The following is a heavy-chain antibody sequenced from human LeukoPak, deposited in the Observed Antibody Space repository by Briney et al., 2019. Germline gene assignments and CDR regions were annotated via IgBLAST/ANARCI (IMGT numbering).Heavy chain of an antibody. D-gene: IGHD2-21*02. CDR1: GYTFTSYD. V-gene: IGHV1-8*03. J-gene: IGHJ6*03. CDR2: MNPNSGNT. CDR3: ARAGAYCGGDCYSPYYYYYMDV. Sequence: ASVKVSCKASGYTFTSYDINWVRQATGQGLEWMGWMNPNSGNTGYAQKFQGRVTITRNTSISTAYMELSSLRSEDTAVYYCARAGAYCGGDCYSPYYYYYMDVWGKGTTVTVSS.